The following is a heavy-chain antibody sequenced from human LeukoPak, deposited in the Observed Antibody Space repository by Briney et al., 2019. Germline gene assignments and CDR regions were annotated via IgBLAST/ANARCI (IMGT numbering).Heavy chain of an antibody. Sequence: PSETLSLTCAVYGGSFSGYYWSWIRQPPGKGLEWIGEINHSGSTNYNPSLKSRVTISVDTSKNQFSLKLSSVTAADTAVYYCARHRYGSGWYAFYYYYMDVGGKGTTVTISS. CDR1: GGSFSGYY. J-gene: IGHJ6*03. D-gene: IGHD6-19*01. CDR2: INHSGST. V-gene: IGHV4-34*01. CDR3: ARHRYGSGWYAFYYYYMDV.